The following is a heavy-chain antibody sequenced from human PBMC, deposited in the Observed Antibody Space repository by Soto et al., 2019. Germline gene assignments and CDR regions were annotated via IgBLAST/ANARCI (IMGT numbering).Heavy chain of an antibody. V-gene: IGHV5-10-1*01. CDR3: ARLGSAAGGYYGMDV. Sequence: LGPSLKISGQVSGYGFISEWNSLVRRIPGKGLEWMGRIDPSDSYTNYSPSFQGHVTISADKSISTAYLQWSSLKASDTAMYYCARLGSAAGGYYGMDVWGKGPTGTV. CDR2: IDPSDSYT. D-gene: IGHD6-13*01. J-gene: IGHJ6*04. CDR1: GYGFISEW.